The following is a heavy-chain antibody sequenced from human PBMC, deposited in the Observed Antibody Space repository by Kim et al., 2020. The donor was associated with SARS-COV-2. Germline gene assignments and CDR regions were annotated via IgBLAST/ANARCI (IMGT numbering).Heavy chain of an antibody. Sequence: SVKVSCKASGGTFSSYAITWVRQAPGQGLEWMGRIIPILGIENYAQKLQGRVTITADKSTSTAYMELSSLRSEDTALYYCARSEVRGIAAAGTEVDYWGQGTLVTVSS. V-gene: IGHV1-69*04. J-gene: IGHJ4*02. CDR1: GGTFSSYA. CDR3: ARSEVRGIAAAGTEVDY. D-gene: IGHD6-13*01. CDR2: IIPILGIE.